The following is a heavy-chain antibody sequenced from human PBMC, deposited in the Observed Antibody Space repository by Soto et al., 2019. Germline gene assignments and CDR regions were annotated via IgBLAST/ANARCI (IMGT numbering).Heavy chain of an antibody. J-gene: IGHJ3*02. Sequence: QLHLVQSGAVVKKPGASVTVSFSASGYPVTAYYMLWVRQAPGRGLEWMGGINPATGAAKYTQTFQGRVTMTRDTSTSTVFRELSGLTSEDTAVFYCARGGGVGVAGSAAFDMWGQGTLVTVSS. D-gene: IGHD3-3*01. CDR1: GYPVTAYY. V-gene: IGHV1-2*02. CDR3: ARGGGVGVAGSAAFDM. CDR2: INPATGAA.